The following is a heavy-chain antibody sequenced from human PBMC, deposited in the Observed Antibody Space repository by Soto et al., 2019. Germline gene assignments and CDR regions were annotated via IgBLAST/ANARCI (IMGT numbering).Heavy chain of an antibody. V-gene: IGHV3-23*01. Sequence: EVQLLESGGGLVQPGGSLRLSCAASGFTLSSYAMSWVRQAPGKGLEWVSAISGSGGSTYYADSVKGRFTISRDNSKNTLYLQMNSLRAEDTAVYYCAKGLRKYYDFDYWGQGTLVTVSS. CDR3: AKGLRKYYDFDY. CDR1: GFTLSSYA. D-gene: IGHD5-12*01. CDR2: ISGSGGST. J-gene: IGHJ4*02.